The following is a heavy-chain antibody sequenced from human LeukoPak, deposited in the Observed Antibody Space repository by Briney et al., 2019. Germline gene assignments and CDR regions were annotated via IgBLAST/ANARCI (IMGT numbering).Heavy chain of an antibody. CDR2: ISSNGGRT. CDR3: VRGDYGDYTLFDY. CDR1: GFTFSRYA. J-gene: IGHJ4*02. Sequence: GGSLRLSCAASGFTFSRYAMHWVRQAPGKGLEYVSAISSNGGRTYYENSVKGRFTISRDNSKNTLYLQMGSLRAEDMAVYYCVRGDYGDYTLFDYWGQGTLVTVSS. D-gene: IGHD4-17*01. V-gene: IGHV3-64*01.